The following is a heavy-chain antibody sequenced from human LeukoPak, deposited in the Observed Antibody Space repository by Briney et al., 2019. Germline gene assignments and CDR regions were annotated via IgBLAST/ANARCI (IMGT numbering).Heavy chain of an antibody. V-gene: IGHV4-31*03. CDR2: IYYSGST. Sequence: SETLSLTCTVSGGSISSGGYYWSWIRQHPGKGLEWIGYIYYSGSTYYNPSLKSRVTISVDTSKNQFSLKLSSVTAADTAVYYCAREGLAYSAFDIWGQGTMVTVSS. CDR1: GGSISSGGYY. D-gene: IGHD2-21*01. J-gene: IGHJ3*02. CDR3: AREGLAYSAFDI.